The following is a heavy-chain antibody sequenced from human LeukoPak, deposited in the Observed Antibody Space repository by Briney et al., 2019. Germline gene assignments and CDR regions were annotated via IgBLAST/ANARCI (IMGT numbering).Heavy chain of an antibody. CDR3: ASASHYCSGGSCLSNWFDP. V-gene: IGHV1-2*06. J-gene: IGHJ5*02. CDR1: GYTFTGYY. D-gene: IGHD2-15*01. CDR2: INPTNGVT. Sequence: GASVKVSCKASGYTFTGYYIHWVRQAPAQGLEWMGRINPTNGVTDYAQRFQGRVTMTGDTSISKAYLELTGLRADGTAVYYCASASHYCSGGSCLSNWFDPWGQGTLVTVAS.